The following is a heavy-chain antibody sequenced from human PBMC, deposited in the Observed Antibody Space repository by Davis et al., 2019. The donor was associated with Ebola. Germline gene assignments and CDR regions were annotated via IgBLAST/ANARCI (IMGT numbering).Heavy chain of an antibody. D-gene: IGHD6-13*01. CDR3: ARRTRHAAAAQDY. V-gene: IGHV4-61*08. CDR1: GGSISSGGYS. J-gene: IGHJ4*02. CDR2: IYYSGST. Sequence: SETLSLTCAVSGGSISSGGYSWSWIRQPPGKGLEWIGYIYYSGSTNYNPSLKSRVTISVDTSKNQFSLKLSSVTAADTAVYYCARRTRHAAAAQDYWGQGTLVTVSS.